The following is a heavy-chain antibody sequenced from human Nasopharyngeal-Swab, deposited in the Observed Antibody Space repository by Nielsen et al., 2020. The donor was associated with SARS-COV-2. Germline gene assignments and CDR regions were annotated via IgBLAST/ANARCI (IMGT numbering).Heavy chain of an antibody. V-gene: IGHV3-9*01. CDR3: ATLVATDGYSDY. CDR2: ISWNSRSI. D-gene: IGHD5-12*01. CDR1: GFTFDDYA. J-gene: IGHJ4*02. Sequence: SLKISCAASGFTFDDYAMHWVRQTPGKGLEWVSEISWNSRSIAYADSVKGRFTISRDNAKNSLYLQMNSLTTEDTALYYCATLVATDGYSDYWGQGTLVIVSS.